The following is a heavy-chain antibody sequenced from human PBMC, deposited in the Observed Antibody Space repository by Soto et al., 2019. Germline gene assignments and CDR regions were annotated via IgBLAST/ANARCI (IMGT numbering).Heavy chain of an antibody. Sequence: QVQLQESGPGLVKPSETLSLTCTVSGGSITNYYCSWFRQPPGKGLEWIGYIQYNGYSAYNLSLKRRGTMSTDTSKTQFSLMLASVTATDTAVYYCARHGFGSLHGLVDVWGQGTTVIVSS. CDR1: GGSITNYY. V-gene: IGHV4-59*08. CDR2: IQYNGYS. D-gene: IGHD3-10*01. CDR3: ARHGFGSLHGLVDV. J-gene: IGHJ6*02.